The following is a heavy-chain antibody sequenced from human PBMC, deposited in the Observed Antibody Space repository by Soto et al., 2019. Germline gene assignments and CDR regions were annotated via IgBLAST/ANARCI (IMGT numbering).Heavy chain of an antibody. CDR3: ARDLWGYCGADCYPLDV. D-gene: IGHD2-21*02. Sequence: ETLPHTYTVSAGTIRPEQYILSRLPPGKGLEWIGYMYNTGSTIYNPSLKSRVTISVDTSKNQFSLKLNSVTAADTAVYYCARDLWGYCGADCYPLDVWGQGTTVTVS. V-gene: IGHV4-59*01. J-gene: IGHJ6*02. CDR2: MYNTGST. CDR1: AGTIRPEQ.